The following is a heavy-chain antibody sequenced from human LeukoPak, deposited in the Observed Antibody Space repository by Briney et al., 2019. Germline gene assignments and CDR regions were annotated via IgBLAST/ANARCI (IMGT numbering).Heavy chain of an antibody. J-gene: IGHJ3*02. Sequence: PSETLSLTCAVYGGSFSGYYWSWIRQPPGKGLEWIGEINHSGSTNYNPSLKSRVTISVDTSKNQFSLKLSSVTAADTAVYYCAGDYDFWSGYPHAYDAFDIWGQGTMVTVSS. V-gene: IGHV4-34*01. CDR3: AGDYDFWSGYPHAYDAFDI. CDR2: INHSGST. D-gene: IGHD3-3*01. CDR1: GGSFSGYY.